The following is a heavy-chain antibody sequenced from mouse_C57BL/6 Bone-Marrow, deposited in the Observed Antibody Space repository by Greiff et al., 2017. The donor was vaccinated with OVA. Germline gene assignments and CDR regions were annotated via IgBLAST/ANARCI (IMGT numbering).Heavy chain of an antibody. Sequence: VQLQQSGPELVKPGASVKISCKASGYSFTGYYMHWVKQSHGNILDWIGYIFPYNGFSSYNQKFKGKATLTVDKSSSTAYMELRSLTSEDSAVYYCALLTGPLKGYFDYWGQGTTLTVSS. D-gene: IGHD4-1*01. V-gene: IGHV1-31*01. J-gene: IGHJ2*01. CDR3: ALLTGPLKGYFDY. CDR2: IFPYNGFS. CDR1: GYSFTGYY.